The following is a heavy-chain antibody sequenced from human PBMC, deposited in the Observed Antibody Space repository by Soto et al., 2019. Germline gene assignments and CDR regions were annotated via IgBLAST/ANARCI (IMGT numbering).Heavy chain of an antibody. CDR3: AKEGTLYSSGWYKFDY. CDR2: ISYDGSNK. V-gene: IGHV3-30*18. Sequence: QRLSCAASGFTFSSYGMHWVRQAPGKGLEWVAVISYDGSNKYYADSVKGRFTISRDNSKNTLYLQMNSLRAEDTAVYYCAKEGTLYSSGWYKFDYWGQGTLVTVYS. J-gene: IGHJ4*02. D-gene: IGHD6-19*01. CDR1: GFTFSSYG.